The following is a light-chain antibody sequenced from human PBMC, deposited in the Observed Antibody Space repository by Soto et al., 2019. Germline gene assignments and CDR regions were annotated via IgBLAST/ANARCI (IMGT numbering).Light chain of an antibody. CDR2: AAS. V-gene: IGKV1-27*01. CDR1: QGISNY. J-gene: IGKJ4*01. CDR3: QKYNSAPLT. Sequence: DIQMTQSPSYLSAYVVYRVTITCRASQGISNYLAWYQQKPGKVPKLLIYAASTLQSGFPSRFIGSGSGTDFIFMISCLQPEYVATYYCQKYNSAPLTFCGGTKVEIK.